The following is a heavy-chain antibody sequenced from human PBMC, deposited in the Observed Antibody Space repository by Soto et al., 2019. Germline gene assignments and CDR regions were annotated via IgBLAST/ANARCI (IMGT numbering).Heavy chain of an antibody. Sequence: EVQLVESGGGLVTPGGSLRLSCAASGFTFSNAWMTWVRQAPGKGLEWIGRIKSKTDGETTDYAAPVKGRFTISRDDSTNTLYLQMSSLKTEDTAFYYCTRGAPSGTFYVYWGQGTLVTVSS. D-gene: IGHD6-13*01. V-gene: IGHV3-15*01. CDR1: GFTFSNAW. CDR3: TRGAPSGTFYVY. CDR2: IKSKTDGETT. J-gene: IGHJ4*02.